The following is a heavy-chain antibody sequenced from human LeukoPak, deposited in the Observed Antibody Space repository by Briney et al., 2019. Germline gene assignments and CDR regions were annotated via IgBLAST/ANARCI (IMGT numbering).Heavy chain of an antibody. V-gene: IGHV1-8*01. D-gene: IGHD3-10*01. J-gene: IGHJ4*02. CDR1: TFXXXX. CDR2: MNPNSGNT. CDR3: ARSVRITMVRGVSYYFDY. Sequence: TFXXXXINWVRQATGQGLEWMGWMNPNSGNTGYAQKFQGRGTMTRNTSISTAYMELSSLRSEDTAVYYRARSVRITMVRGVSYYFDYWGQGTLVTVSS.